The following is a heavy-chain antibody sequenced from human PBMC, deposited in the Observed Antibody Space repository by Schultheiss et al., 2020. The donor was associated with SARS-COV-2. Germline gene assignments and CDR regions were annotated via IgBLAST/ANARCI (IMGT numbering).Heavy chain of an antibody. D-gene: IGHD3-3*01. J-gene: IGHJ6*02. CDR2: IDHSGGT. V-gene: IGHV4-38-2*02. CDR1: GYSISSGYY. CDR3: AREGTYYDFWSGLPYYYGMDV. Sequence: SETLSLTCTVSGYSISSGYYWGWIRQPPGKALEWIGEIDHSGGTNYNPSLKSRVTILVDTSRNQFSLKLSSVTAADTAVYYCAREGTYYDFWSGLPYYYGMDVWGQGTTVTVSS.